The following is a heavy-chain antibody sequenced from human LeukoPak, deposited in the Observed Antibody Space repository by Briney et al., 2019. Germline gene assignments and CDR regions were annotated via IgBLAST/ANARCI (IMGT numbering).Heavy chain of an antibody. D-gene: IGHD6-6*01. V-gene: IGHV1-24*01. CDR1: GYTFTGYY. CDR3: ATVGVAARPFDY. Sequence: GASVKVSCKASGYTFTGYYMHWVRQAPGKGLEWMGGFDPEDGETIYAQKFQGRVTMTEDTSTDTAYMELSSLRSEDTAVYYCATVGVAARPFDYWGQGTLVTVSS. J-gene: IGHJ4*02. CDR2: FDPEDGET.